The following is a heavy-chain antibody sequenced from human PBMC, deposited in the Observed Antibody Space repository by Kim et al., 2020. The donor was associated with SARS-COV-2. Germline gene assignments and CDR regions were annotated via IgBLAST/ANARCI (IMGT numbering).Heavy chain of an antibody. CDR3: AKDSYSSGWELDY. Sequence: GGSLRLSCAASGFTFDDYAMHWVRQAPGKGLEWVSGISWNSGSIGYADSVKGRFTISRDNAKNSLYLQMNSLRAEDTALYYCAKDSYSSGWELDYWGQGT. D-gene: IGHD6-19*01. J-gene: IGHJ4*02. CDR2: ISWNSGSI. CDR1: GFTFDDYA. V-gene: IGHV3-9*01.